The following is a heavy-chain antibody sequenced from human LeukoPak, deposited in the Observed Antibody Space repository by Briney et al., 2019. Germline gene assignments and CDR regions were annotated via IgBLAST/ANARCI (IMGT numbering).Heavy chain of an antibody. CDR2: IWYDGSNK. J-gene: IGHJ6*02. CDR1: GLTFSSYG. V-gene: IGHV3-33*01. D-gene: IGHD3-22*01. Sequence: GRSLRLSCAASGLTFSSYGMHWVRQAPGKGLEWVAVIWYDGSNKYYADSVKGRFTISRDNSKNTLYLQMNSLRAEDTAVYYCARVVNPYYYYGMDVWGQGTTVTVSS. CDR3: ARVVNPYYYYGMDV.